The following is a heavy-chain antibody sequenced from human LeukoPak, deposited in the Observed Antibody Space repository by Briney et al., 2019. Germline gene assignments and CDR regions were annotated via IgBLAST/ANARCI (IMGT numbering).Heavy chain of an antibody. CDR3: ARTWGFFDY. Sequence: SETLSLTCTVSGGSISSYYWSWIRQPPGKGLEWIGYIYYSGSTNYNPSLKSRVTISVDTSKNQFSLKLSSVTAADTAVYYCARTWGFFDYWGQGTLVTVSS. CDR1: GGSISSYY. D-gene: IGHD3-16*01. J-gene: IGHJ4*02. CDR2: IYYSGST. V-gene: IGHV4-59*01.